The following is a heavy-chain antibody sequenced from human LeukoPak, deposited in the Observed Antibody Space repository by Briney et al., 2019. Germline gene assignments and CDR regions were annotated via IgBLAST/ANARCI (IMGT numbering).Heavy chain of an antibody. CDR3: ARRSGGTGTTLGY. D-gene: IGHD1-1*01. CDR1: GYTFTSYD. CDR2: MNPNSGNT. V-gene: IGHV1-8*02. Sequence: ASVKVSCKASGYTFTSYDINWVRQATGQGLEWMGWMNPNSGNTGYAQKLQGRVTITRNTSISIAYMELSNLRSEDTAVYYCARRSGGTGTTLGYWGQGTLVTVSS. J-gene: IGHJ4*02.